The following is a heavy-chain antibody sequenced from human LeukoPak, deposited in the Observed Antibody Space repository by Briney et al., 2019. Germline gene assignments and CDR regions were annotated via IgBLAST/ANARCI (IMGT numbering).Heavy chain of an antibody. CDR2: VKQDGSET. V-gene: IGHV3-7*04. CDR3: ARAYSYAFEP. Sequence: GGSLRLSCAASGFTFSSNWMSWVRQAPGKGLEWVSNVKQDGSETYYVDSVKGRFTISRDNAKNSLFLQMNTLRVEDTAVYYCARAYSYAFEPWGQGTLVTVSS. J-gene: IGHJ5*02. CDR1: GFTFSSNW. D-gene: IGHD5-18*01.